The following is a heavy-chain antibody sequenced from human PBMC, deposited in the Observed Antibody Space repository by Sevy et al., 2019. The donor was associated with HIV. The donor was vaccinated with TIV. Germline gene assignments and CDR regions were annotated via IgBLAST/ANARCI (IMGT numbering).Heavy chain of an antibody. Sequence: GGSLRLSCAASRFTFSTYDIHWVRQAPGKGLEWVAVISHDGSYQYYTDSVKDRFTILRDDSKNKAYLQMNSLRADDSGVYYCAKGQGYDYIWGNERSEYYFDDWGQGTLVTVSS. CDR3: AKGQGYDYIWGNERSEYYFDD. D-gene: IGHD3-16*01. V-gene: IGHV3-30*18. J-gene: IGHJ4*02. CDR2: ISHDGSYQ. CDR1: RFTFSTYD.